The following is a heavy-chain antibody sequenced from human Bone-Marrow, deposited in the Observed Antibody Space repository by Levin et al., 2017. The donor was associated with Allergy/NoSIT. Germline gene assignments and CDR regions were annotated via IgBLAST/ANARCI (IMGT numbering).Heavy chain of an antibody. CDR3: AKGGLTVTTIPWFDP. D-gene: IGHD4-17*01. J-gene: IGHJ5*02. CDR2: IYYSGST. Sequence: SQTLSLTCTISGDTISSGGYYWSWIRQPPGKGLEWIGYIYYSGSTYYNPSLKSRVTISGDTSSNKFSLKVTSVTAADTAVYYCAKGGLTVTTIPWFDPWGPGTLVTVSS. CDR1: GDTISSGGYY. V-gene: IGHV4-31*03.